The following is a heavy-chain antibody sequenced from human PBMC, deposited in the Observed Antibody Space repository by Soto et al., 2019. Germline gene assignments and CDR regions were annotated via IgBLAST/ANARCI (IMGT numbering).Heavy chain of an antibody. J-gene: IGHJ5*02. CDR3: AREGGSETLQPSYNWFDT. CDR1: GHSFTKYG. CDR2: INANNGGA. V-gene: IGHV1-2*02. D-gene: IGHD6-25*01. Sequence: GASVKVSCKASGHSFTKYGTNWVRQAPGQGLEFMGWINANNGGAGSAQQFQGRVTVTRDTSITTVYMELSNLRSDDTAVYYCAREGGSETLQPSYNWFDTWGQGTLVTVSS.